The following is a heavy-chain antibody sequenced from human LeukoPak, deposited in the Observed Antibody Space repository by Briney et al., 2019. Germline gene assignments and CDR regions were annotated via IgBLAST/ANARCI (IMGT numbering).Heavy chain of an antibody. D-gene: IGHD3-10*01. CDR2: ISWNSGSI. Sequence: GGSLRLSCAASGFTFDDYAMHWVRQAPGKGLEWVSGISWNSGSIGYADSVKGRFTISRDNAKNSLYLQMNSLRAEDTALYYCAKGDYYAFDPWGQGTLVTASS. CDR1: GFTFDDYA. CDR3: AKGDYYAFDP. V-gene: IGHV3-9*01. J-gene: IGHJ5*02.